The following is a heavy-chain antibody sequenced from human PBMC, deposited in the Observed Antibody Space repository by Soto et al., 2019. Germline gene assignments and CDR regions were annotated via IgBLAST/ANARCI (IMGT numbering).Heavy chain of an antibody. V-gene: IGHV4-59*08. CDR1: GGSISSYY. CDR2: IYYSGST. CDR3: ARLGSSWLDY. Sequence: SETLSLTCTVSGGSISSYYWSWIRQPPGKGLEWIGYIYYSGSTNYNPSLKSRVTISVDTSKNQFSLKLSSVTAADTAVYYCARLGSSWLDYWGQGTLVTVSS. J-gene: IGHJ4*02. D-gene: IGHD6-13*01.